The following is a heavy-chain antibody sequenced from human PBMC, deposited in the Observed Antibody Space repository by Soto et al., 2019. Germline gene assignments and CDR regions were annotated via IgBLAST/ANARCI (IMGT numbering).Heavy chain of an antibody. CDR3: ARLVGAARLGYGMDV. CDR1: GYSFTSYW. D-gene: IGHD6-6*01. Sequence: PGESLKISCKGSGYSFTSYWIGWVRQMPGKGLEWMGIIYPGDSDTRYSPSFQGQVTISADKSISTAYLQWSSLKASDTAMYYCARLVGAARLGYGMDVWGQGTTVTVS. V-gene: IGHV5-51*01. J-gene: IGHJ6*02. CDR2: IYPGDSDT.